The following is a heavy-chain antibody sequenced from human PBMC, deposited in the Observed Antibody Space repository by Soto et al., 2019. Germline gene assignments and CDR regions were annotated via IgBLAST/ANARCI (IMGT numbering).Heavy chain of an antibody. CDR2: ISGSGDST. Sequence: PGGSLNLSCAASGFTFSSYAMSGVRQAPGKGLEWVSAISGSGDSTYFADSVKGRFTISRDNSKNTLYLQMNGLRAEDTAVYYCAKDYGSGPGDWFDPWGQGTLVTVSS. CDR1: GFTFSSYA. CDR3: AKDYGSGPGDWFDP. J-gene: IGHJ5*02. V-gene: IGHV3-23*01. D-gene: IGHD3-10*01.